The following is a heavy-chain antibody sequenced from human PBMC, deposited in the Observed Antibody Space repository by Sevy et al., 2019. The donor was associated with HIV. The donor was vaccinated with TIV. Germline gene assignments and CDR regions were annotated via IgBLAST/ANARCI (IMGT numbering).Heavy chain of an antibody. V-gene: IGHV3-30*04. CDR2: IWYDGSKQ. Sequence: GGSLRLSCEDSGFSFGTYSMHWVRQAPGKGLEWVGVIWYDGSKQSYADSVKGRVTFSRDNSKSTMYLDMNALRAEDTAVYYCARGPDTEISLHHVMRSFEWVFRGKSFDYWGQGALVTVSS. CDR3: ARGPDTEISLHHVMRSFEWVFRGKSFDY. D-gene: IGHD3-3*01. CDR1: GFSFGTYS. J-gene: IGHJ4*02.